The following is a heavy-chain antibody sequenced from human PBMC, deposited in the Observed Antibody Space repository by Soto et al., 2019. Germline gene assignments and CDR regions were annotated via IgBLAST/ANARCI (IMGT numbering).Heavy chain of an antibody. J-gene: IGHJ6*02. CDR2: ISDSGGDT. CDR3: ARDSDCHSTSCFFPPHV. V-gene: IGHV3-21*06. Sequence: PGGPLRLPCEVSAGTRGRYAVTWVRQAPGKGLEWVSSISDSGGDTHYAESVTGRFSISRDNAKNSLFLEMNSLRVEDTAVYYCARDSDCHSTSCFFPPHVWGQGTTVTVS. CDR1: AGTRGRYA. D-gene: IGHD2-2*01.